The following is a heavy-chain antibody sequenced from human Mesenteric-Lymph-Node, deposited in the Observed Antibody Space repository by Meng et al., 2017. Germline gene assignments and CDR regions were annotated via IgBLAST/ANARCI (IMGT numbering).Heavy chain of an antibody. CDR1: GFTFSNAW. Sequence: EVRLLQSGGGLVQPGGSLRLSCAASGFTFSNAWMHWVRQAPGKGLVWVSRIISDETTTTYADSVKGRFTISRDNARNTLYLQMNSLRAEDTAVYYCATGSGYYYSYWGQGTLVTVSS. D-gene: IGHD3-3*01. V-gene: IGHV3-74*02. CDR2: IISDETTT. CDR3: ATGSGYYYSY. J-gene: IGHJ4*02.